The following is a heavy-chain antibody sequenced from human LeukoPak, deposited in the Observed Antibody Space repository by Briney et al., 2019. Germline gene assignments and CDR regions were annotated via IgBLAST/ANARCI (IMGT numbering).Heavy chain of an antibody. CDR1: GFTFSSYG. CDR3: AKDCDSRGYYYFDY. V-gene: IGHV3-30*18. D-gene: IGHD3-22*01. Sequence: PGGSLRLSCAASGFTFSSYGMHWVRQAPGKGLEWVAVISYDGSNKYYADSVKGRFTISRDNSKNTLYLQMNSLRAEDTAVYYCAKDCDSRGYYYFDYWGQGTLVTVSS. J-gene: IGHJ4*02. CDR2: ISYDGSNK.